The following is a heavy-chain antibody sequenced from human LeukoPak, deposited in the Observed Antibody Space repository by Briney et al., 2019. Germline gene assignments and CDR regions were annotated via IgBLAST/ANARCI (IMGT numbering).Heavy chain of an antibody. Sequence: GESLKISGKRSGYSITDNWCGRARQMPGKGLEWMGIIYPGDSDATYSPSFQGQVTISADKSISTAYLQWSSLKASDTAMYYCARRVHRVGHHSLHAASWGKGPLATVSS. J-gene: IGHJ4*02. D-gene: IGHD1-14*01. V-gene: IGHV5-51*01. CDR2: IYPGDSDA. CDR3: ARRVHRVGHHSLHAAS. CDR1: GYSITDNW.